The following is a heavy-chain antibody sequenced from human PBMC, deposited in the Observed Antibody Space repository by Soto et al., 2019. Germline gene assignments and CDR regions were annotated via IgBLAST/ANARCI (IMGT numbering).Heavy chain of an antibody. D-gene: IGHD4-17*01. CDR2: ISYDVTNK. Sequence: QVQLVESGGGEVQPGRSLTISCAASGFTFSTYGMHWVRQTPGKGLEWVAVISYDVTNKFYSDSVKGRFTISRDNFKNTLTLQMNSLRADYTAVYSCAKDLQSYGDYDYYCYGMDVWGLGTRVTVSS. J-gene: IGHJ6*02. CDR1: GFTFSTYG. V-gene: IGHV3-30*18. CDR3: AKDLQSYGDYDYYCYGMDV.